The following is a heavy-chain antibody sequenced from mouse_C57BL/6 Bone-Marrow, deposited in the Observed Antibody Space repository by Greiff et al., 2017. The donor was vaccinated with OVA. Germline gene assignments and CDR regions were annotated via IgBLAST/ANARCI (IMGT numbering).Heavy chain of an antibody. Sequence: QVQLQQPGAELVRPGTSVKLSCKASGYTFTSYWMHWVKQRPGQGLEWIGVIDPSDSYTNYNQKFKGKATFTVDTSSSTAYMQLSSLTSEDSAVYYCARVGNYWFAYWGQGTLVTVSA. CDR3: ARVGNYWFAY. CDR2: IDPSDSYT. V-gene: IGHV1-59*01. CDR1: GYTFTSYW. J-gene: IGHJ3*01. D-gene: IGHD2-1*01.